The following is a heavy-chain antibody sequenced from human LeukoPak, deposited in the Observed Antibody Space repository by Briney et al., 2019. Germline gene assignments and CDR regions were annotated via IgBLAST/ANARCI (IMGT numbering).Heavy chain of an antibody. D-gene: IGHD3-22*01. J-gene: IGHJ4*02. CDR2: ISAYNGNT. Sequence: ASVKASCKASGYTFTSYGISWVRQAPGQGLEWMGWISAYNGNTNYAQKLQGRVTMTTDTSTSTAYMELRSLRSDDTAVYYCARGPRYYYDSSGYFPVDYWGQGTLVTVSS. CDR1: GYTFTSYG. CDR3: ARGPRYYYDSSGYFPVDY. V-gene: IGHV1-18*01.